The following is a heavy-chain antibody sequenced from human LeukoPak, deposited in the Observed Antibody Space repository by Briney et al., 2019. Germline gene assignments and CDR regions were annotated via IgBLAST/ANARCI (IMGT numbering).Heavy chain of an antibody. CDR2: FDPEDGET. V-gene: IGHV1-24*01. CDR3: ARYCSSTSCHFDY. J-gene: IGHJ4*02. Sequence: ASVKVSCKVSGYTLTELSMHWVRQAPGKGLEWMGGFDPEDGETIYAQKFQGRVTMTEDTSTDTAYMEPSSLRSDDTAVYYCARYCSSTSCHFDYWGQGTLVTVSS. D-gene: IGHD2-2*01. CDR1: GYTLTELS.